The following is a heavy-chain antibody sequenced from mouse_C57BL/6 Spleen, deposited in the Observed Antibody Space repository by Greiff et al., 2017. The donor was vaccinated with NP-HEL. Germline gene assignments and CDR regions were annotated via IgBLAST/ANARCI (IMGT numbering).Heavy chain of an antibody. V-gene: IGHV1-26*01. CDR3: ARGGYDGYCERKTTGYFDV. J-gene: IGHJ1*03. CDR1: GYTFTDYY. D-gene: IGHD2-3*01. CDR2: INPNNGGT. Sequence: EVQLQQSGPELVKPGASVKISCKASGYTFTDYYMNWVKQSHGKSLEWIGDINPNNGGTSYNQKFKGKATLTVDKSSSSAYMERRSRTSEDSAVYDCARGGYDGYCERKTTGYFDVWGTGTTVTVSS.